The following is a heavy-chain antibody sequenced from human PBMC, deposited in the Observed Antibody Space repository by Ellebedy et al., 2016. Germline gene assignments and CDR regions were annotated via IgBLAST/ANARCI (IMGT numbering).Heavy chain of an antibody. Sequence: SETLSLXCSVSGGSINNYYWSWIRQPPGKGLEWIGYVYYRASPRYNPSLGSRVTVSADTSKNQSSLRLSSVTPADTAVYYCARVLRQRYSNTVWKSTYYYYAMDVWGQGTTVTVSS. CDR3: ARVLRQRYSNTVWKSTYYYYAMDV. V-gene: IGHV4-59*01. D-gene: IGHD6-13*01. CDR1: GGSINNYY. CDR2: VYYRASP. J-gene: IGHJ6*02.